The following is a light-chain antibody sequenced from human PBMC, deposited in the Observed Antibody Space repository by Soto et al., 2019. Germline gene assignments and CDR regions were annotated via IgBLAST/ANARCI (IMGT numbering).Light chain of an antibody. CDR1: QSVSSN. Sequence: EIVMTQSPATLSVSPGERATLSCRASQSVSSNFAWYQQKPGQATRLLIYGASTRATGIPARFSGSGSGTEFTLTISSLQSEDFAVYYCQEYNNWPPYTFGQGTKLEIK. V-gene: IGKV3-15*01. CDR3: QEYNNWPPYT. CDR2: GAS. J-gene: IGKJ2*01.